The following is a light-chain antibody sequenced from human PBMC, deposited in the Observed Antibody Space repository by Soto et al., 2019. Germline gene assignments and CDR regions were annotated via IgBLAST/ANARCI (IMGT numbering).Light chain of an antibody. Sequence: DIVLTQSPDSLAVSLGERATINCKSSQNILYSTKNKNYLAWYQQRTGQPPKLLIYWASIREPGVPDRFSGSGSGTDFTLTISSLQAEDVAVYYCQQYYSYPQTFGQGTKVEIK. CDR2: WAS. J-gene: IGKJ1*01. V-gene: IGKV4-1*01. CDR3: QQYYSYPQT. CDR1: QNILYSTKNKNY.